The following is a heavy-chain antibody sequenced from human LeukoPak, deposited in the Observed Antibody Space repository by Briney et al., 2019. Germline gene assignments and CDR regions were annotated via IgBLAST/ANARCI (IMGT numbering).Heavy chain of an antibody. V-gene: IGHV1-2*02. CDR1: GYTFTGYY. CDR2: INPNSGGT. CDR3: ARDHRDFWSGYYDY. D-gene: IGHD3-3*01. J-gene: IGHJ4*02. Sequence: ASVKVSCKASGYTFTGYYMHWVRQAPGQGLEWMGWINPNSGGTNYAQKFQGRVTMTRDTSISTAYMELSRLRSDDTAVCYCARDHRDFWSGYYDYWGQGTLVTVSS.